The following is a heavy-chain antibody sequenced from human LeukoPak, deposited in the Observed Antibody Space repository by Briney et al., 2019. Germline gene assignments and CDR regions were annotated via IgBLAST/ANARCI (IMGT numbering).Heavy chain of an antibody. D-gene: IGHD6-13*01. CDR3: ARAGAGTAYGCFDY. CDR1: GFTFSRHG. CDR2: ISYDGSNK. J-gene: IGHJ4*02. Sequence: PGGSLRLSCAPSGFTFSRHGMHWVRQAPGKGLEWVAVISYDGSNKYYADSVKGRFTISRDNSKNTLYLQMNSLRAEDTAVYYCARAGAGTAYGCFDYWGQGTLVTVSS. V-gene: IGHV3-30*03.